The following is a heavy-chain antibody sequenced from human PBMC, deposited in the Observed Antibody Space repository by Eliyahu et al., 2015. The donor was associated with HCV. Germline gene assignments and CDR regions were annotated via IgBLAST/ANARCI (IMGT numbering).Heavy chain of an antibody. Sequence: VQSGPEVKKPGASVKVSCYTSEYTFTAYHIHWVRQAPGQGLEWVGSMNPDTGDTSYSQKFRGRVTLSRDTSITTAYMELSRLTSDDTAVYYCGRDTXXNWGFVDFWGRGTLVTVSS. D-gene: IGHD7-27*01. CDR3: GRDTXXNWGFVDF. V-gene: IGHV1-2*02. J-gene: IGHJ4*02. CDR2: MNPDTGDT. CDR1: EYTFTAYH.